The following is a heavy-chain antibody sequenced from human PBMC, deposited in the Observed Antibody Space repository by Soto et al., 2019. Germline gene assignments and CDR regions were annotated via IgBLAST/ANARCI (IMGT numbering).Heavy chain of an antibody. V-gene: IGHV1-2*02. CDR2: INPNTGGT. CDR1: GYTFTDYY. D-gene: IGHD1-26*01. CDR3: ARGGEMGLNDY. Sequence: ASVKVSCKASGYTFTDYYIHWVRQVPGQGLEWMGWINPNTGGTKYAQKFQGRVIMTRDTSISTAYMELSRLRSDDTAIYYCARGGEMGLNDYWGQGTPVTVSS. J-gene: IGHJ4*02.